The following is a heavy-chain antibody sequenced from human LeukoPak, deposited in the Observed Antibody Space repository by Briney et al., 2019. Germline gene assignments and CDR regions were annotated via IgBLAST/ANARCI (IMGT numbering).Heavy chain of an antibody. Sequence: GGSLRLSCAASGFTFSSYWMHWVRQAPGKGLVWVSRINSDGSPTTYADSVKGRFTISGDNAKNTLYLQMNSLRVEDTAVYYCAREGGTNRDALDIWGQGTMVTVPS. V-gene: IGHV3-74*01. CDR2: INSDGSPT. CDR3: AREGGTNRDALDI. J-gene: IGHJ3*02. D-gene: IGHD1-7*01. CDR1: GFTFSSYW.